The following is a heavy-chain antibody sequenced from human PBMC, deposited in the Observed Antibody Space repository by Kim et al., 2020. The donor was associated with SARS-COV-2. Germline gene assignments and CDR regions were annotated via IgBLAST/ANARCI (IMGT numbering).Heavy chain of an antibody. D-gene: IGHD1-1*01. Sequence: AASVKGRFTISRDDSKSIAYLQMNSLKTEDTAVYYCTRSGTGTTYGVGYWGQGTLVTVSS. V-gene: IGHV3-49*02. J-gene: IGHJ4*02. CDR3: TRSGTGTTYGVGY.